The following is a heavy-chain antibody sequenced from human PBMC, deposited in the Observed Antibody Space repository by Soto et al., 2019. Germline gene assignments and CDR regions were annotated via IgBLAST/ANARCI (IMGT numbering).Heavy chain of an antibody. D-gene: IGHD6-19*01. V-gene: IGHV4-31*03. CDR1: GGSISSGGYY. Sequence: PSETLCLTCTVSGGSISSGGYYWSWIRQHPGKGLEWIGYIYYSGSTYYNPSLKSRVTISVDTSKNQFSLKLSSVTAAGTAVYYCARGPGIAVSRRGKFDYWGQGTLVTVSS. J-gene: IGHJ4*02. CDR3: ARGPGIAVSRRGKFDY. CDR2: IYYSGST.